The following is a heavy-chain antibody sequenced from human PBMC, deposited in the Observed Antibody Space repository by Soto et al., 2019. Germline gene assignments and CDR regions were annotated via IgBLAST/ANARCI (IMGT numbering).Heavy chain of an antibody. CDR2: ISAYNGNT. V-gene: IGHV1-18*01. J-gene: IGHJ4*02. CDR1: GYTFTSYG. CDR3: ARLYCSSTSCYVRGPFDY. Sequence: ASVKVSCKASGYTFTSYGISWVRQAPGQGLEWMGWISAYNGNTNYAQKLQGRVTITTDTSTSTAYMELSSLRSEDTAVYYCARLYCSSTSCYVRGPFDYWGQGTLVTVSS. D-gene: IGHD2-2*01.